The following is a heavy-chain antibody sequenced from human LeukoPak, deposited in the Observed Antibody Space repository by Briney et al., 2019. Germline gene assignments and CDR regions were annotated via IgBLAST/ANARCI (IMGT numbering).Heavy chain of an antibody. V-gene: IGHV3-7*01. CDR3: ARDAGRVL. CDR2: IKQDGSEK. CDR1: GFTFRAYW. Sequence: GGSLRLSCLDSGFTFRAYWMTWVRQAPGKGLEWVANIKQDGSEKYYVDSVKGRFTISRDNAKNTLYLQMNSLRAEDTAVYYCARDAGRVLWGQGTLVTVSS. J-gene: IGHJ4*02.